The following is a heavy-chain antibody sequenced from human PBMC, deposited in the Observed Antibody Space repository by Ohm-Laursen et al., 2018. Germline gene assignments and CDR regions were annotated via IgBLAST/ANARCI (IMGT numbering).Heavy chain of an antibody. CDR3: ARGTGYSTRGYWFDP. D-gene: IGHD6-13*01. V-gene: IGHV3-48*03. J-gene: IGHJ5*02. CDR1: GFTFSSYE. CDR2: ISSSGSTI. Sequence: SLRLSCAASGFTFSSYEMNWVRQPPGKGLEWVSYISSSGSTIYYADSVKGRFTISRDNAKNSLYLQMNSLRAEDTTVYYCARGTGYSTRGYWFDPWGQGTLVTVSS.